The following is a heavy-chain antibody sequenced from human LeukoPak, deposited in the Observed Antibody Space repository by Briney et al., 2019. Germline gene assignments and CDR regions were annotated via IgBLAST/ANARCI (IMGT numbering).Heavy chain of an antibody. CDR2: INPNSGGT. D-gene: IGHD3-3*01. Sequence: ASVKVSCKASGYTFTGYYIHWVRQAPRQGLEWMGRINPNSGGTNYAQKFQGRVTMTRDTSISTAYMELSRLRSDDTAVYYCARVMAPGITIFGVVYAHWGQGTLVTVSS. J-gene: IGHJ4*02. V-gene: IGHV1-2*06. CDR3: ARVMAPGITIFGVVYAH. CDR1: GYTFTGYY.